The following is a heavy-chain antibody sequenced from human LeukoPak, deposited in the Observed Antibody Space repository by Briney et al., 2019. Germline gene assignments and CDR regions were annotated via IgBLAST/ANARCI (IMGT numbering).Heavy chain of an antibody. CDR2: INHSGST. CDR3: ARLDKQLWLIDY. CDR1: GGSISSGGYY. V-gene: IGHV4-31*03. Sequence: SQTLSLTCTVSGGSISSGGYYWSWIRQHPGKGLEWIGEINHSGSTNYNPSLKSRVTISVDTSKNQFSLKLSSVTAADTAVYYCARLDKQLWLIDYWGQGTLVTVSS. D-gene: IGHD5-18*01. J-gene: IGHJ4*02.